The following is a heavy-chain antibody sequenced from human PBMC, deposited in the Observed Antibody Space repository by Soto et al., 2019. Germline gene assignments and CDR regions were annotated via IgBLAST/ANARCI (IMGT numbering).Heavy chain of an antibody. J-gene: IGHJ4*02. Sequence: QVQLVQSGAEVKKPGSSVKVSCKASGGTFRSYAISWVRQAPGQGLEWMGGIITIFGTTNHAQKFQSRVTIIADESKTTAYMEFDSLRSEDTAVYYCSSNNRGSYHFDYCGQGPVVTVSS. D-gene: IGHD3-16*02. CDR3: SSNNRGSYHFDY. CDR1: GGTFRSYA. V-gene: IGHV1-69*01. CDR2: IITIFGTT.